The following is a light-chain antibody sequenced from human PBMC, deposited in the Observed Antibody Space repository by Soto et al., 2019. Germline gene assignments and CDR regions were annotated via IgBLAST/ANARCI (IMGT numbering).Light chain of an antibody. V-gene: IGKV1-27*01. CDR1: QDISNY. CDR3: QKYNSAPPWT. CDR2: AAC. J-gene: IGKJ1*01. Sequence: DIQMTQSPSSLSASVGDRVTITCRATQDISNYLAWYQQKPGKVPNLLIYAACTLQSGVPSRFSGSGSGTDFTLTISSLQPEDVATYYCQKYNSAPPWTFGQGTKVEI.